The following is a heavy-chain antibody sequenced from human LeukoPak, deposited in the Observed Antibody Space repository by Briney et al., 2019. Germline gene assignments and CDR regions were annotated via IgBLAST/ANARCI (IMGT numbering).Heavy chain of an antibody. CDR3: ARSGYVWGNYRPIPDY. D-gene: IGHD3-16*02. V-gene: IGHV4-31*03. Sequence: SETLSLTCTVAGGSTSSGGYYWSWIRQHPGKGLEWIGYINYNGVTYYNPSLKSRLTISVVDTSKNQFSLRLNSVTVADTAVYYCARSGYVWGNYRPIPDYWGQGTLATVSS. CDR2: INYNGVT. J-gene: IGHJ4*02. CDR1: GGSTSSGGYY.